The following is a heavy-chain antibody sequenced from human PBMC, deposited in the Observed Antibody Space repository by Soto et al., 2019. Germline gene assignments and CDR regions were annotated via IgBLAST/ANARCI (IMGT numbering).Heavy chain of an antibody. V-gene: IGHV1-2*04. Sequence: GSVKGSLKAYGGTFTGYYMHLVRQAPGQGLEWMGWINPNSGGTNYAQKFQVWVTMTRDTSISTAYMELSRLRSDDTAVYYCARAYDFWSGYSQHNWFDPWGQGTMVTVSS. J-gene: IGHJ5*02. CDR1: GGTFTGYY. CDR2: INPNSGGT. CDR3: ARAYDFWSGYSQHNWFDP. D-gene: IGHD3-3*01.